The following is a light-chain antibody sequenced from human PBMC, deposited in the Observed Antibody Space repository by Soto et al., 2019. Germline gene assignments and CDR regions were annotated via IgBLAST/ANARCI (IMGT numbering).Light chain of an antibody. V-gene: IGLV2-11*01. J-gene: IGLJ1*01. CDR3: CSYAGSHTV. Sequence: QSALTQPRSVSGSPGQSVTISCTGTTNDVGAYNYVSWYRQYPGKAPTLMIYDVSKRPSGVPDRFSGSKSANTASLTISGLQAEDEADYYCCSYAGSHTVFGTGTKVTVL. CDR2: DVS. CDR1: TNDVGAYNY.